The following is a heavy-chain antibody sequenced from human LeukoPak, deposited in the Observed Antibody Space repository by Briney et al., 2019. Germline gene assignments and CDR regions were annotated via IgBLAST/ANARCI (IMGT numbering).Heavy chain of an antibody. V-gene: IGHV3-23*01. Sequence: GGSPRLSCAASGVTFSDYTMSSGRHAPGKGLEWVSAMSNSGSSTYYADSAKGRFTIFRDNSKNTLYLQMRSLRAEDTAIYYCARGYCGGASCDPTDYWGQGTLVTVSS. J-gene: IGHJ4*02. CDR2: MSNSGSST. CDR1: GVTFSDYT. CDR3: ARGYCGGASCDPTDY. D-gene: IGHD2-15*01.